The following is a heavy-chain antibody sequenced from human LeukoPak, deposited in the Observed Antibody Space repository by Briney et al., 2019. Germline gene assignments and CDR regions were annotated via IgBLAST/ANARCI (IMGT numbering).Heavy chain of an antibody. V-gene: IGHV3-30*03. D-gene: IGHD6-13*01. CDR2: ISYDGSNK. CDR3: ARALAAAGTEAVY. CDR1: GFTFSSYG. Sequence: PGRPVRLSCAASGFTFSSYGMHWVRQAPGKGLEWVAVISYDGSNKYYADSVKGRFTISRDNSKNTLYLQMNSLRAEDTAVYYCARALAAAGTEAVYWGQGTLVTVSS. J-gene: IGHJ4*02.